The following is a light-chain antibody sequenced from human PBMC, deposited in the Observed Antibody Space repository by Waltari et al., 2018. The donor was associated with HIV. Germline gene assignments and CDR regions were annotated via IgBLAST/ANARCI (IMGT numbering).Light chain of an antibody. J-gene: IGLJ2*01. CDR1: RSDVGVSNY. V-gene: IGLV2-11*01. CDR2: DVS. CDR3: CSYAGSDVV. Sequence: QSALPQPRSVSGSPGPSVTISCPGPRSDVGVSNYVSWYQQHPGKAPKLMIYDVSKRPSGVPDRFSGSKSGNTASLTISGLQAEDEADYYCCSYAGSDVVFGGGTKLTVL.